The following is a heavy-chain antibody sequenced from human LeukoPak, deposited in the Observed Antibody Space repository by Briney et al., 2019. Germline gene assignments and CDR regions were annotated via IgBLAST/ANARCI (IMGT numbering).Heavy chain of an antibody. CDR1: GGTFSSYA. Sequence: SVKVSCKASGGTFSSYAISWVRQAPGQGLEWMGGIIPIFGTANYAQKFQGRVTITADESTSTAYMELSSRRSEDTAVYYCASGPDYRAIRFDYWGQGTLVTVSS. CDR3: ASGPDYRAIRFDY. D-gene: IGHD4-11*01. V-gene: IGHV1-69*13. J-gene: IGHJ4*02. CDR2: IIPIFGTA.